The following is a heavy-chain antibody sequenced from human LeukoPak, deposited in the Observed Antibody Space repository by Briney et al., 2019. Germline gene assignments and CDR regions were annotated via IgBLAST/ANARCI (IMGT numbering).Heavy chain of an antibody. CDR1: VGTFSSYA. CDR2: IIPIFGTA. D-gene: IGHD4-17*01. J-gene: IGHJ4*02. V-gene: IGHV1-69*06. Sequence: ASVKVSCKASVGTFSSYAVSWVRRAPGQRLEWMGRIIPIFGTANYAQKFQGRVTITADKSTSTAYMELSSLRSEDTAVYYCARGYGDHPDYWGQGTLVTVSS. CDR3: ARGYGDHPDY.